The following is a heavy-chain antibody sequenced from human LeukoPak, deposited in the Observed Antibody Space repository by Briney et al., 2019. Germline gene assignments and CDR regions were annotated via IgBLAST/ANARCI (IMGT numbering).Heavy chain of an antibody. J-gene: IGHJ5*02. Sequence: PSETLSLTCTVSGGSISSYYWSWIRQPPGKGLEWIGYIYYSGSTNYNPSLKSRVTISVDTSKNQFSLKLSSVTAADTAVYYCARHQRYYGSGSYRNHNWFDPWGQGTLVTVSS. CDR1: GGSISSYY. V-gene: IGHV4-59*01. D-gene: IGHD3-10*01. CDR2: IYYSGST. CDR3: ARHQRYYGSGSYRNHNWFDP.